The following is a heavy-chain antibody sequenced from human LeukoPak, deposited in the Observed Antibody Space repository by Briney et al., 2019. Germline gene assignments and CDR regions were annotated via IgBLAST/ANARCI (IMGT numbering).Heavy chain of an antibody. V-gene: IGHV3-33*01. CDR3: ARGWYYDSSGAIWFDP. Sequence: GGSLRLSCAASGFTFSSYGMHWVRQAPGKGLEWVAVIWYDGSNKYYADSVKGRFAISRDNSKNTLYLQMNSLRAEDTAVYYCARGWYYDSSGAIWFDPWGQGTLVTVSS. J-gene: IGHJ5*02. CDR1: GFTFSSYG. CDR2: IWYDGSNK. D-gene: IGHD3-22*01.